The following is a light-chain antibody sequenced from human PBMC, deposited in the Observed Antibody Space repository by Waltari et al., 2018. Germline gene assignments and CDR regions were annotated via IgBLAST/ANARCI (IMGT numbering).Light chain of an antibody. J-gene: IGKJ3*01. CDR1: QSLVPSDGNTY. CDR3: MQGTHWPIH. V-gene: IGKV2-30*02. CDR2: KVS. Sequence: DVVMTQSPLSLPVTLGQPASISCRSSQSLVPSDGNTYLNWFPQRPGQSPRRLIYKVSNRDSGVPDRFSGSGSGTDFTLKISRVEAEDVGVYYCMQGTHWPIHFGPGTKVDIK.